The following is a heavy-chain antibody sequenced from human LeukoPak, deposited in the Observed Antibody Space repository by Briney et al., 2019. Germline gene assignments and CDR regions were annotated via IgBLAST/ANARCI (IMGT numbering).Heavy chain of an antibody. Sequence: SETLSLTCAVYGESFSGYYWSWIRQPPGKGLEWIGEINHSGSTNYNPSLKSRVTISVDTSKNQFSLKLTSVTAADTAVYYCARDSITMIGGSYYYYYMDVWGKGTTVTISS. J-gene: IGHJ6*03. CDR2: INHSGST. D-gene: IGHD3-22*01. CDR3: ARDSITMIGGSYYYYYMDV. CDR1: GESFSGYY. V-gene: IGHV4-34*01.